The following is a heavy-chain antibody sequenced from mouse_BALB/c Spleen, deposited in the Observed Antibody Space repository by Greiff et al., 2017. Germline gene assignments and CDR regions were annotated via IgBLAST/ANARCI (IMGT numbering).Heavy chain of an antibody. CDR2: IYPGDGDT. CDR3: AYYYGSSYGFAY. Sequence: VQLVESGAELVRPGSSVKISCKASGYAFSSYWMNWVKQRPGQGLEWIGQIYPGDGDTNYNGKFKGKATLTADKSSSTAYMQLSSLTSEDSAVYFCAYYYGSSYGFAYWGQGTLVTVSA. CDR1: GYAFSSYW. V-gene: IGHV1-80*01. D-gene: IGHD1-1*01. J-gene: IGHJ3*01.